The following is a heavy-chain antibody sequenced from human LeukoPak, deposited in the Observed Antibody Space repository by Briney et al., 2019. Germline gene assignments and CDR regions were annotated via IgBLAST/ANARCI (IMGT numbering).Heavy chain of an antibody. V-gene: IGHV4-39*02. CDR1: GGSISSSSYY. J-gene: IGHJ4*02. CDR2: IYYSGST. D-gene: IGHD2-15*01. Sequence: PSETLSLTCTVSGGSISSSSYYWGWIRQPPGKGLEWIGSIYYSGSTYYNPSLKSRVTISVDTSKNQFSLKLSSVTAADTAVYYCARDNSHCSGGSCYSNLIDYWGQGTLVTVSS. CDR3: ARDNSHCSGGSCYSNLIDY.